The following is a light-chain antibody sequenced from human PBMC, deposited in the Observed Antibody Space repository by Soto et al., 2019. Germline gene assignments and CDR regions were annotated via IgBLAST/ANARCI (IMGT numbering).Light chain of an antibody. CDR3: QQYNSYSWT. V-gene: IGKV3-20*01. CDR2: DAS. CDR1: QSVSGTY. Sequence: EIVLTQSPGSLSLSPGERATLSCRASQSVSGTYLAWYQQKPGQAPRLLIYDASTRATGIPDKFIGSGSGSDFSLTISRLEPEDSATYYCQQYNSYSWTFGQGTKVEIK. J-gene: IGKJ1*01.